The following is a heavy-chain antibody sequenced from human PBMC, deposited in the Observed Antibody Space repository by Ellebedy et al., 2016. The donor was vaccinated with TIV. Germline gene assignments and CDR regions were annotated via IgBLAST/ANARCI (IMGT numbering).Heavy chain of an antibody. CDR3: ARTEGYSSGWWEGTNYYYYMDV. V-gene: IGHV1-2*02. Sequence: ASVKVSCXASGYTFTGYYMHWVRQAPGQGLEWMGWINPNSGDTNYAQKFQGRVTMTTDTSTSTAYMELRSLKSDDTAVYYCARTEGYSSGWWEGTNYYYYMDVWGKGTTVTVSS. CDR2: INPNSGDT. J-gene: IGHJ6*03. D-gene: IGHD6-19*01. CDR1: GYTFTGYY.